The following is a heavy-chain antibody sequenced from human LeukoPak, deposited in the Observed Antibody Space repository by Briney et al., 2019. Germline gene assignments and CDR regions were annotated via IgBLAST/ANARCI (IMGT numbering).Heavy chain of an antibody. J-gene: IGHJ4*02. D-gene: IGHD3-9*01. CDR3: ASRPLYFDWLSKLYYFDY. V-gene: IGHV4-34*01. CDR2: INRSGST. CDR1: GGSFSGYY. Sequence: SETLSLTCAVYGGSFSGYYWSWIRQPPGKGLEWIGEINRSGSTNYNPSLKSRVTISVDTSKNQFSLKLSSVTAADTAVYCCASRPLYFDWLSKLYYFDYWGQGTLVTVSS.